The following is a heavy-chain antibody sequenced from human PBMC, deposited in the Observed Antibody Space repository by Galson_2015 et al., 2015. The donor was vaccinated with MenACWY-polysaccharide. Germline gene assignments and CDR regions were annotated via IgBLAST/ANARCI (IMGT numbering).Heavy chain of an antibody. V-gene: IGHV3-7*03. CDR1: GFTFSGYW. CDR3: TRTRDYNPIEL. D-gene: IGHD4-11*01. J-gene: IGHJ4*02. Sequence: SLRLSCAASGFTFSGYWMSWVRQAPGKGLEWVANIKQDGSENYYVDSVKGRFTISRDNSKNTLYLHMNILRAEDTGVYYCTRTRDYNPIELWGQGTLVTVSS. CDR2: IKQDGSEN.